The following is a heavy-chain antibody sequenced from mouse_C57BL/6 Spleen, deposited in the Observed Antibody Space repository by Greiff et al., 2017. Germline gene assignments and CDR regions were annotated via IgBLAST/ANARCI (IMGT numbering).Heavy chain of an antibody. V-gene: IGHV5-9*01. CDR2: ISGGGGNT. J-gene: IGHJ1*03. CDR1: GFTFSSYT. Sequence: EVQVVESGGGLVKPGGSLKLSCAASGFTFSSYTMSWVRQTPEKRLEWVATISGGGGNTYYPDSVKGRFTISRDNAKNTLYLQMSSLRSEDTALYYGERRGFITTVVGDWYFDVWGTGTTVTVSS. D-gene: IGHD1-1*01. CDR3: ERRGFITTVVGDWYFDV.